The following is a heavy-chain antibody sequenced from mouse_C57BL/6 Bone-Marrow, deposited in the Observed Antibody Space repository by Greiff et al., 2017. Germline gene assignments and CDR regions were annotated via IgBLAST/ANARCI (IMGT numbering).Heavy chain of an antibody. CDR3: ARAGGNSWFAY. CDR2: IDPSDSYT. D-gene: IGHD2-1*01. Sequence: QVQLQQPGAELVRPGTSVKLSCKASGYTFTSYWMHWVKQRPGQGLEWIGVIDPSDSYTNYNQKFKGKATLTVDTSYSTAYMQLSSLTSEDSAVYYCARAGGNSWFAYWGQGTLVTVSA. CDR1: GYTFTSYW. J-gene: IGHJ3*01. V-gene: IGHV1-59*01.